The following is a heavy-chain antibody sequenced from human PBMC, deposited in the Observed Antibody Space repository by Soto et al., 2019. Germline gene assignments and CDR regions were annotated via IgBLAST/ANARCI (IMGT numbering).Heavy chain of an antibody. D-gene: IGHD3-3*01. CDR1: GGSISSYY. Sequence: PSETLSLTCTVSGGSISSYYWSWIRQPPGKGLEWIGYIYYSGSTNYNPSLKSRVTISVDTSKNQFSLKLSSVTAADTAVYYCARDRLPTYYDFWSGPPYGMDVWGQGTTVTVSS. CDR3: ARDRLPTYYDFWSGPPYGMDV. J-gene: IGHJ6*02. V-gene: IGHV4-59*01. CDR2: IYYSGST.